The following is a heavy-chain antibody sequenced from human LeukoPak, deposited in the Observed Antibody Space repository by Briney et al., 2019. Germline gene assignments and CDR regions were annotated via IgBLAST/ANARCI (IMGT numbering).Heavy chain of an antibody. CDR2: IYPGDSDT. D-gene: IGHD5-18*01. V-gene: IGHV5-51*01. CDR1: GYIFTSYW. CDR3: ARLGYSYGDY. J-gene: IGHJ4*02. Sequence: GASLQISCKGSGYIFTSYWIGWGRQLPGKGLEWMGIIYPGDSDTKYSSSFQGQVTISADKSISTAYLQWSSLKASDTAMYYCARLGYSYGDYWGQGTLVTVSS.